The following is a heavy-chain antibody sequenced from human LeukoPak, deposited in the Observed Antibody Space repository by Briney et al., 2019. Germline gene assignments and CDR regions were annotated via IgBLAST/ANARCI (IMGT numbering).Heavy chain of an antibody. V-gene: IGHV3-30*18. J-gene: IGHJ6*02. Sequence: GGSLRLSCAASGFIFNNYGLVGVRQAPGKGLEWGAVISYDGSNKYYTDSVKGRFTISRDNSKNTLYLQRNSLRAEDTAVYYWAKDSRVAGSMDVWGQGTTVTVSS. CDR2: ISYDGSNK. D-gene: IGHD6-19*01. CDR3: AKDSRVAGSMDV. CDR1: GFIFNNYG.